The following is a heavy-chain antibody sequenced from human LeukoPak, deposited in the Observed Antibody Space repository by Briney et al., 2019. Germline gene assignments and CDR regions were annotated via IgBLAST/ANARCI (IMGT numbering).Heavy chain of an antibody. D-gene: IGHD1-26*01. V-gene: IGHV4-61*01. CDR1: GGSVSSGSYY. Sequence: SETLSLTCTVSGGSVSSGSYYWSWIRQPPGKGLEWIGYIYYSGSTNYNPSLKSRVTISVDPSNNQFSLKLSSVTAADTAVYYCAKDVGKWESLHFFDYWGQGTLVTVSS. CDR3: AKDVGKWESLHFFDY. CDR2: IYYSGST. J-gene: IGHJ4*02.